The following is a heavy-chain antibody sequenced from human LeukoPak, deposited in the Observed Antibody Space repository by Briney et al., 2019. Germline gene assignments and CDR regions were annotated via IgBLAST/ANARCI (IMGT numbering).Heavy chain of an antibody. Sequence: SETLSLTCVVSGGSISSGGYSWSWIRQPPGKGLVWIVYIYHSGSTYYNPSLKSRVTISVDRSKNQFSLKLSSVTAADTAVYYCARDLNDYRRIGYFDYWGQGTLVTVSS. V-gene: IGHV4-30-2*01. CDR3: ARDLNDYRRIGYFDY. CDR2: IYHSGST. CDR1: GGSISSGGYS. D-gene: IGHD4-11*01. J-gene: IGHJ4*02.